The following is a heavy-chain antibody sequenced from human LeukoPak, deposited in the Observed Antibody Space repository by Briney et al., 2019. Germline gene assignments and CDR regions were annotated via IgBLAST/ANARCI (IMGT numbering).Heavy chain of an antibody. CDR1: GFTFSNYA. Sequence: GGSLRLSCAASGFTFSNYAMNWVRQAPGEGLEWVSMISSSGGSTYFADSVKGRFTISRDNSKNTVYLQMNSLRAEDTAVYYCAKIPRGGYMDVWGKGTTVTVSS. D-gene: IGHD2-15*01. J-gene: IGHJ6*03. V-gene: IGHV3-23*01. CDR2: ISSSGGST. CDR3: AKIPRGGYMDV.